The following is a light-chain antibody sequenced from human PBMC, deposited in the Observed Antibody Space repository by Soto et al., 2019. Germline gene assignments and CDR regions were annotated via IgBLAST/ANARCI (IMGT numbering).Light chain of an antibody. Sequence: QSVLTQPPSASGTPGQSVTISCSGSTSNIGSNTVNWYQQLPGTPPKLLVYSNDQRPSGVPDRFSASKSGTSAFLAISGLQSEDEADYDCAVWDDSLNAWVFGGGTKPTVL. J-gene: IGLJ3*02. V-gene: IGLV1-44*01. CDR1: TSNIGSNT. CDR3: AVWDDSLNAWV. CDR2: SND.